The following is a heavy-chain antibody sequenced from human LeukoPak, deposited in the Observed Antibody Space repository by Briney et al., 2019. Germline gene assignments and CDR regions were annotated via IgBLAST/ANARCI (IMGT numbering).Heavy chain of an antibody. CDR3: ARGPTAYSSSMYFDY. V-gene: IGHV4-59*11. CDR1: GGSISSHY. Sequence: SETLSLTCTVSGGSISSHYWSWIRQPPGKGLEWIGYIYYSGSTNYNPSLKSRVTISVDTSKNQFSLKLSSVTAADTAVHYCARGPTAYSSSMYFDYWGQGTLVTVSS. J-gene: IGHJ4*02. CDR2: IYYSGST. D-gene: IGHD6-6*01.